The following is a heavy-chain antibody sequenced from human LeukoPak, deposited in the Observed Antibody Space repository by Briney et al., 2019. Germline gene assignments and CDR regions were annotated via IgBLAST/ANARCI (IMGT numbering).Heavy chain of an antibody. CDR2: ITSSSSHM. D-gene: IGHD1-26*01. Sequence: GGSLRLSCAASGFALSTYTLNWVSQAPGKGLEWVSSITSSSSHMYYADSVKGRFTISRDNAENSLHLQMNSLRAEDTAIYYCARSVGLDSWGQGTLVTVSS. CDR3: ARSVGLDS. J-gene: IGHJ5*01. V-gene: IGHV3-21*01. CDR1: GFALSTYT.